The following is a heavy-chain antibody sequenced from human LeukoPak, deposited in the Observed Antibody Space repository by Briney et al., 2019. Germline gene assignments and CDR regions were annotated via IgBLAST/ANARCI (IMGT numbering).Heavy chain of an antibody. V-gene: IGHV3-30-3*01. CDR1: GFTFSSYA. CDR3: ASGGYSSGWYRTGFDY. CDR2: ISYDGSNK. D-gene: IGHD6-19*01. J-gene: IGHJ4*02. Sequence: GGSLRLSCAASGFTFSSYAMHWVRQAPGKGLEWVAVISYDGSNKYYADSVKGRFTISRDNSKNTLYLQMNSLRAEDTAVYYCASGGYSSGWYRTGFDYWGQGTLVTVSS.